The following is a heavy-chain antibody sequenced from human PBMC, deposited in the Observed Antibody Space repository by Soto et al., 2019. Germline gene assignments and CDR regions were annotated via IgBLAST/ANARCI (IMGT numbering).Heavy chain of an antibody. J-gene: IGHJ4*02. CDR3: ARDEDFWSGYGPIDY. CDR2: ISYDGSNK. D-gene: IGHD3-3*01. CDR1: GFTFSSYA. Sequence: PGGSLRLSCAASGFTFSSYAMHWVRQAPGKGLGWVAVISYDGSNKYYADSVKGRFTISRDNSKNTLYLQMNSLRAEDTAVYYCARDEDFWSGYGPIDYWGQGTLVTVSS. V-gene: IGHV3-30-3*01.